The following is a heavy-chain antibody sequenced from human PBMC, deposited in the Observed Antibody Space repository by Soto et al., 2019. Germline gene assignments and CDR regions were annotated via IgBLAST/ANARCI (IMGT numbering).Heavy chain of an antibody. CDR1: GFIFTNHA. CDR3: AKDFWRDSLSCGLDV. Sequence: PGGSLRLSCAASGFIFTNHAMTWVRQAPGKGLEWVSGISGSGGRTYHVDSVKGRFTISRDNSKNTLFLQMNSLRAEDTAVYYCAKDFWRDSLSCGLDVWGQGTTVTVSS. CDR2: ISGSGGRT. J-gene: IGHJ6*02. D-gene: IGHD3-3*01. V-gene: IGHV3-23*01.